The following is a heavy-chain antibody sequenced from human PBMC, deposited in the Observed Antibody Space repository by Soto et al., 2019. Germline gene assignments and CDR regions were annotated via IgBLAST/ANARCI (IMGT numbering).Heavy chain of an antibody. D-gene: IGHD3-10*01. Sequence: QVQLQESGPGLVKPSETLSLTCTVSGGSVSSGSYYWSWIRQPPGKGLEWIGYIYYSGSTNYNPSLKSRVTISLDTSKNRFSLKLSSVTAADTAVYYCARLYGSGSYFGDDYWGQGTLVTVSS. CDR3: ARLYGSGSYFGDDY. J-gene: IGHJ4*02. V-gene: IGHV4-61*01. CDR1: GGSVSSGSYY. CDR2: IYYSGST.